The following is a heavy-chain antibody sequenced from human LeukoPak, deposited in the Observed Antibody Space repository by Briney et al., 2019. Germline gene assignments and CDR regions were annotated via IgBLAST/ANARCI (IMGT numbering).Heavy chain of an antibody. J-gene: IGHJ4*02. V-gene: IGHV3-11*01. CDR1: GFTFSDYY. Sequence: GGSLRLSCAASGFTFSDYYMSWIRQAPGKGLEWVSYISSSGSTIYHADSVKGRFTISRDNAKNSLYLQMNSLRAEDTAVYYCARADGYCSSTSCYAAYFDYWGQGTLVTVSS. D-gene: IGHD2-2*01. CDR3: ARADGYCSSTSCYAAYFDY. CDR2: ISSSGSTI.